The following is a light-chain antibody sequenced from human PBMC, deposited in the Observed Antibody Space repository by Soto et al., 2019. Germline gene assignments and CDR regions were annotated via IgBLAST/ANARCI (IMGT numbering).Light chain of an antibody. CDR1: SSNIGSNY. CDR3: ATWDASLNAGV. CDR2: SNN. J-gene: IGLJ3*02. V-gene: IGLV1-44*01. Sequence: QSVLTQPPSASGTPGQRVTISCSGSSSNIGSNYVYWYQQLPGTAPKLLIYSNNQRPSGVPDRFSGSKSGTSATLGITGLQTGDEADYYCATWDASLNAGVFGGGTQLTVL.